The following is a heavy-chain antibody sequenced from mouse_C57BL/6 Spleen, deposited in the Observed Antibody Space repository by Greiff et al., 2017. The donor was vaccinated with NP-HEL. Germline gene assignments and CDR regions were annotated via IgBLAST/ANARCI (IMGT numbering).Heavy chain of an antibody. D-gene: IGHD2-3*01. CDR2: IRSNSSNYAT. Sequence: EVMLVESGGGLVQPKGSLKLSCAASGFTFNTSAMHWVRQAPGKGLEWVARIRSNSSNYATYYADSVKDRFTISRDDSQSMLYLQMNNLKTEDTAMYYCVRRGYDGYYGWFAYWGQGTLVTVSA. CDR1: GFTFNTSA. J-gene: IGHJ3*01. V-gene: IGHV10-3*01. CDR3: VRRGYDGYYGWFAY.